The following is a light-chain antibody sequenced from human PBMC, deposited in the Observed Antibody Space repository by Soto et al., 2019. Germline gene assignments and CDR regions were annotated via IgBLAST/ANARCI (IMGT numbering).Light chain of an antibody. V-gene: IGLV1-40*01. CDR1: SSNIGAGYD. CDR2: GIS. Sequence: QSALTQPPSVSGAPGQRVTISCTGSSSNIGAGYDVHWYQQLPGTAPKLLIYGISNRPSGVPDRFSGSKSGTSASLAITGLQAEDEADYYCQSYDSSLSGRVVFGGGTKLTVL. CDR3: QSYDSSLSGRVV. J-gene: IGLJ2*01.